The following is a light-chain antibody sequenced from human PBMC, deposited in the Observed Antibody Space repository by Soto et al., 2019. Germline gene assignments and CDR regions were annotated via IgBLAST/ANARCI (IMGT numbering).Light chain of an antibody. J-gene: IGLJ1*01. CDR3: SSYTSGTDYV. CDR1: SSDVGTYNY. CDR2: EVS. V-gene: IGLV2-14*01. Sequence: QSVLTQPASVSGSPGQSITISCTGTSSDVGTYNYVSWYQQHPGKAPKLIIYEVSNRPSGVSNRFSGSKSGNTASLTISGLQAEDEADYYCSSYTSGTDYVFGTGTKVNVL.